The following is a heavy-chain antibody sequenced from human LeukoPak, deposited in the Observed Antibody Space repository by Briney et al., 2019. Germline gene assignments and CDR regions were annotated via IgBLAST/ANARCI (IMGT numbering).Heavy chain of an antibody. CDR2: IRYDGSNK. D-gene: IGHD2-2*01. CDR3: AKGLRIVVAPAAIKWFDP. J-gene: IGHJ5*02. V-gene: IGHV3-30*02. CDR1: GFTFSSYG. Sequence: GGSLRLSCAASGFTFSSYGMHWVRQAPGKGLEWVAFIRYDGSNKYYADSVKGRFTISRDNSKNTLYLQMNSLRAEDTAVYYCAKGLRIVVAPAAIKWFDPWGQGTLVTVSS.